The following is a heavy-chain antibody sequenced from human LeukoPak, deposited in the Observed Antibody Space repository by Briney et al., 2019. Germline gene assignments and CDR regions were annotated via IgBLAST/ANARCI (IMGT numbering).Heavy chain of an antibody. Sequence: GGSLRLSCAASGFTFSSYEMNWVRQAPGKGLEWVSYISSSGSTIYYADSVKGRSTISRDNAKNSLYLQMNSLRAEDTAVYYCASSGYYDILTGYPPNYFDYWGQGTLVTVSS. D-gene: IGHD3-9*01. CDR1: GFTFSSYE. J-gene: IGHJ4*02. CDR2: ISSSGSTI. V-gene: IGHV3-48*03. CDR3: ASSGYYDILTGYPPNYFDY.